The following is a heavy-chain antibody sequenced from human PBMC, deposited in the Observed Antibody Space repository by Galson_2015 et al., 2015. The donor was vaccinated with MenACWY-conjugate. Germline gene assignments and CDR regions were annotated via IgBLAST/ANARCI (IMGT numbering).Heavy chain of an antibody. D-gene: IGHD5-18*01. V-gene: IGHV3-48*02. Sequence: LRLSCAASGFTFSTYSMNWVRQAPGKGLEWVSYISSSSSTIYYADSVKGRFTISRDNAKNSLYLQMNTLRDEDTAVYYCARVPGYSCGYYDWGGQGTLVTVSS. J-gene: IGHJ4*02. CDR2: ISSSSSTI. CDR1: GFTFSTYS. CDR3: ARVPGYSCGYYDW.